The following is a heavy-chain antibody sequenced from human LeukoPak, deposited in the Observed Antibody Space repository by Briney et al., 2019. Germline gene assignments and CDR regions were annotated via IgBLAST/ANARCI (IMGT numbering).Heavy chain of an antibody. CDR2: ISHIGST. CDR1: GASVNSYY. Sequence: SETLSLTCSVSGASVNSYYWNWIRQSPGKGLEWIGFISHIGSTNYDPSLRNRVTISLDTSKNQVFLNLNSVTAADTAVYYCAGNRNNLGDVNWFDPWGQGTLVTVSP. D-gene: IGHD1/OR15-1a*01. CDR3: AGNRNNLGDVNWFDP. V-gene: IGHV4-59*02. J-gene: IGHJ5*02.